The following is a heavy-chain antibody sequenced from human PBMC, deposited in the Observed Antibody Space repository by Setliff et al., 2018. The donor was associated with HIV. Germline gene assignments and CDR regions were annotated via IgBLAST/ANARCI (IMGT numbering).Heavy chain of an antibody. Sequence: SETLSLTCTVSGDSISSSAYYWGWVRQPPGKGLEWRGSIYYSGTAYYNPSLRSRVTILVDTSNNNFSLKLNSVTAADTAMYHCARVIASGYNFWSGYPFDAFDVWGQGTMVTVSS. CDR2: IYYSGTA. CDR3: ARVIASGYNFWSGYPFDAFDV. D-gene: IGHD3-3*01. V-gene: IGHV4-39*07. CDR1: GDSISSSAYY. J-gene: IGHJ3*01.